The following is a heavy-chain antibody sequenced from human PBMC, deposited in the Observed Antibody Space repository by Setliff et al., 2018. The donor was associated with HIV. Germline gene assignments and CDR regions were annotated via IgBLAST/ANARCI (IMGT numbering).Heavy chain of an antibody. Sequence: PGGSLRLSCAASGFTFSSYAMHWVRQAPGKGLEWVAVISYDGSNKYYADSVKGRFTISRDTSKNTVHLQMNSLRSEDTAVYYCATDISYLGMDVWGQGTTVTVSS. J-gene: IGHJ6*02. CDR1: GFTFSSYA. CDR3: ATDISYLGMDV. D-gene: IGHD3-3*02. V-gene: IGHV3-30-3*01. CDR2: ISYDGSNK.